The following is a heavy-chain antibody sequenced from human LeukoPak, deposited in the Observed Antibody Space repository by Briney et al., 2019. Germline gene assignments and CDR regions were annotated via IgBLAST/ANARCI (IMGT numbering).Heavy chain of an antibody. CDR3: AREVFGVVIVYFDL. D-gene: IGHD3-3*01. Sequence: SETLSLTYTVSGGSISSGGYYWSWIRQHPGKGLEWIGYIYYSGSTYYNPSLKSRVTISVDTSKNQFSLKLSSVTAADTAVYYCAREVFGVVIVYFDLWGRGTLVTVSS. CDR1: GGSISSGGYY. V-gene: IGHV4-31*03. J-gene: IGHJ2*01. CDR2: IYYSGST.